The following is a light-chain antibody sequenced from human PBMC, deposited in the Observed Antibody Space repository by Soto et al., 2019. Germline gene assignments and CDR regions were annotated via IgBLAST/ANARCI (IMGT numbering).Light chain of an antibody. V-gene: IGKV3D-15*01. CDR2: GAT. J-gene: IGKJ4*01. CDR1: QSVNIY. Sequence: EEVMTQFPATLSVSPGERATLSCRASQSVNIYLAWYQQKPGQAPRLLIFGATYRATGIPARFSGSGSGTEFNLTISSLQSEDFGVYFCQQYDDWLRLTFGGGTKVDIK. CDR3: QQYDDWLRLT.